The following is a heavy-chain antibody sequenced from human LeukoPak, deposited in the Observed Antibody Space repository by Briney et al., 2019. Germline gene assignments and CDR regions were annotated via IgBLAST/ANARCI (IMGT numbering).Heavy chain of an antibody. CDR2: ISAYNGNT. V-gene: IGHV1-18*01. D-gene: IGHD6-19*01. J-gene: IGHJ4*02. CDR3: ARRAVAFDY. Sequence: GASVKVSCKASGYTFTRYGISWVRQAPGHELEWMGWISAYNGNTNYAQKIQDRVTITTDTSTSTAYMELRSLRSDDTAVYYCARRAVAFDYWGQGTLVTVPS. CDR1: GYTFTRYG.